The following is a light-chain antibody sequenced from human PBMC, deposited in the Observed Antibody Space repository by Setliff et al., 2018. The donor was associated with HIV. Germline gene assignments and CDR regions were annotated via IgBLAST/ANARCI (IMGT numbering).Light chain of an antibody. Sequence: QSVLTRSPSVSGTPGQRVTISCSGSNSNIGTTTVNWYQRLPGAAPKLLIYTNSHRPSGVPDRFSGSKSGTSASLAISGLQSEDEAEYYCASWDDSLKVYVFGSGTKVTVL. J-gene: IGLJ1*01. CDR1: NSNIGTTT. CDR3: ASWDDSLKVYV. V-gene: IGLV1-44*01. CDR2: TNS.